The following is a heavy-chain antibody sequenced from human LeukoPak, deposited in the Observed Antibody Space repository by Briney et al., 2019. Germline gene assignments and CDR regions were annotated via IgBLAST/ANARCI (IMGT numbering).Heavy chain of an antibody. CDR1: GYSFTSYW. CDR3: ARGGSYCSGGSCYSGYNWFDP. J-gene: IGHJ5*02. Sequence: ESLKISCKGSGYSFTSYWIGWVRQMPGKGLEWMGIIYPGDSDTRYSPSFQGQVTISADKPISTAYLQWSSLKASDTAMYYCARGGSYCSGGSCYSGYNWFDPWGQGTLVTVSS. CDR2: IYPGDSDT. V-gene: IGHV5-51*04. D-gene: IGHD2-15*01.